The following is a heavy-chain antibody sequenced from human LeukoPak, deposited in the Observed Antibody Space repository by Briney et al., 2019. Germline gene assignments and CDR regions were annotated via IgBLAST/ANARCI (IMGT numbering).Heavy chain of an antibody. J-gene: IGHJ4*02. CDR1: GYSISSDYY. CDR2: IYYSGST. Sequence: SETLSLTCTVSGYSISSDYYWGWIRQPPGKGLEWIGYIYYSGSTNSNPSLKSRVIISVDTSKNQFSLKLSSVTAADTAVYYCARHEDTAMVVSPFDYWGQGTLVTVSS. V-gene: IGHV4-38-2*02. D-gene: IGHD5-18*01. CDR3: ARHEDTAMVVSPFDY.